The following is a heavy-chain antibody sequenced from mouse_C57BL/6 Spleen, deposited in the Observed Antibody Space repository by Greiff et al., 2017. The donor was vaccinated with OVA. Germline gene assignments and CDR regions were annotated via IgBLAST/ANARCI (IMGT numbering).Heavy chain of an antibody. Sequence: EVQGVESGGGLVQPGGSLKLSCAASGFTFSDYYMYWVRQTPEKRLEWVAYISNGGGSTYYPDTVKGRFTISRDNAKNTLYLQMSRLKSEDTAMYYCASAYYGSSYGAMDYWGQGTSVTVSS. D-gene: IGHD1-1*01. CDR2: ISNGGGST. V-gene: IGHV5-12*01. CDR3: ASAYYGSSYGAMDY. CDR1: GFTFSDYY. J-gene: IGHJ4*01.